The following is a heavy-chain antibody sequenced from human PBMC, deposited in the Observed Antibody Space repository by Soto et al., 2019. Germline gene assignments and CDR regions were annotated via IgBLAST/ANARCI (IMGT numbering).Heavy chain of an antibody. J-gene: IGHJ5*02. CDR3: AKNQGVELGRLATVDWFDP. Sequence: LTLSCAASGFLFENFGMSWVRQAPGKGLEWISSISGSGFKKYYADSVKGRFTISRDNSKSTVYLELNNLSAEDTAVYHCAKNQGVELGRLATVDWFDPWGQGSVVTVSS. V-gene: IGHV3-23*01. CDR2: ISGSGFKK. D-gene: IGHD2-21*01. CDR1: GFLFENFG.